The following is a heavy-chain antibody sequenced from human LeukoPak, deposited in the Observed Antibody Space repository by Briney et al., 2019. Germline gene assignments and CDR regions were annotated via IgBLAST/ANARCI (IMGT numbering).Heavy chain of an antibody. CDR1: GFTFVDYG. J-gene: IGHJ4*02. D-gene: IGHD3-3*02. V-gene: IGHV3-20*04. CDR3: ARDRLGPSFSVSHFDL. Sequence: GGSLRLSCATSGFTFVDYGLSWVRRAPGKGLEWLCAINYNGAITDYADSVKGRFTISRDNAKNSLYLRMDSLRAEDTALYYCARDRLGPSFSVSHFDLWGQGTLVPVSS. CDR2: INYNGAIT.